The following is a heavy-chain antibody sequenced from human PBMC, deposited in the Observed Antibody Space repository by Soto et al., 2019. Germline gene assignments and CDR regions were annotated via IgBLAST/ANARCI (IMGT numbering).Heavy chain of an antibody. J-gene: IGHJ4*02. Sequence: QVQLVQSGGEVKKPGSSVKVSCKASGDTFTHHVCNWVRQAPGQGLEWMGGIISLFGTPNYSQRFQGRVTITADESTATSYMELSSLRSEDTAVYYCARDLGSGYDPGDYWGQGTLVTVSS. D-gene: IGHD5-12*01. CDR2: IISLFGTP. CDR3: ARDLGSGYDPGDY. CDR1: GDTFTHHV. V-gene: IGHV1-69*12.